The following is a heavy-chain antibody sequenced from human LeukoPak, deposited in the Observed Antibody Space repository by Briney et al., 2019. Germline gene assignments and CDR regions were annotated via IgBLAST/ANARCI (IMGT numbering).Heavy chain of an antibody. CDR2: ISSSGSTI. CDR1: GFTFSSYS. V-gene: IGHV3-48*04. J-gene: IGHJ4*02. Sequence: GGSLRLSCAASGFTFSSYSMNWVRQAPGKGLEWVSYISSSGSTIYYADSVKGRFTISRDNAKNSLYLQMNSLRAEDTAVYYCARDFRVQLWFGTGIVDYWGQGTLVTVSS. D-gene: IGHD5-18*01. CDR3: ARDFRVQLWFGTGIVDY.